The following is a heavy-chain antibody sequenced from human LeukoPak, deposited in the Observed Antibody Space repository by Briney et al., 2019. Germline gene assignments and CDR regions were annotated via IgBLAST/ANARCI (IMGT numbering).Heavy chain of an antibody. D-gene: IGHD3-22*01. CDR3: ARVIGSSGYYYGY. Sequence: GGSLRLSCAASGFTFSSYWMHWVRQAPGKGLVWVSRINSDGSSTSYADSVKGRFTISRDNAKNTLYLQINSLRAEDTAVYYCARVIGSSGYYYGYWGQGTLVTVSS. CDR2: INSDGSST. V-gene: IGHV3-74*01. J-gene: IGHJ4*02. CDR1: GFTFSSYW.